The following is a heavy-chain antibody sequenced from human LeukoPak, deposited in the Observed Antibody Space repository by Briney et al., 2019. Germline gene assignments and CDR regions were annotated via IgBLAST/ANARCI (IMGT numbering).Heavy chain of an antibody. Sequence: PGGSLRLSCAASGCTFSSYAMRWGRQAPGTGLEWGSAIGSGSGGTTNYAASVKGRFTISSENSKNTLYLQMPSLRREDTAVYYCAKNYESGRGVPYAMDVWGQGATVTVSS. CDR3: AKNYESGRGVPYAMDV. V-gene: IGHV3-23*01. CDR1: GCTFSSYA. D-gene: IGHD3-10*01. CDR2: IGSGSGGTT. J-gene: IGHJ6*02.